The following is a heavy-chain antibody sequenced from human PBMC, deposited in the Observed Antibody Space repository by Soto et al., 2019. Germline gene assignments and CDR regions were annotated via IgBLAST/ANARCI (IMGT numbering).Heavy chain of an antibody. D-gene: IGHD2-15*01. Sequence: SETLSLTCTVSGGSISSGGYYWSWIRQHPGKGLEWIGYIYYSGSTYYNPSLKSRVTISVDTSKNQFSLKLSSVTAADTAVYYCARAVCSGGSCYSRRGLFDYWGQGTLVTVSS. CDR3: ARAVCSGGSCYSRRGLFDY. J-gene: IGHJ4*02. CDR1: GGSISSGGYY. CDR2: IYYSGST. V-gene: IGHV4-31*03.